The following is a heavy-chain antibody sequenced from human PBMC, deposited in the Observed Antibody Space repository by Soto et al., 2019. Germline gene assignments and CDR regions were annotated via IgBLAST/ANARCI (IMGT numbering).Heavy chain of an antibody. CDR3: ARDRVGGYYPYYYYYMDV. Sequence: GGSLRLSCAASGFTFSSYSMNWVRQAPGKGLEWVSSISSSSSYIYYADSVKGRFTISRDNAKNSLYLQMNSLRAEDTAVYYCARDRVGGYYPYYYYYMDVWGKGTTVTVSS. V-gene: IGHV3-21*01. CDR1: GFTFSSYS. D-gene: IGHD3-3*01. J-gene: IGHJ6*03. CDR2: ISSSSSYI.